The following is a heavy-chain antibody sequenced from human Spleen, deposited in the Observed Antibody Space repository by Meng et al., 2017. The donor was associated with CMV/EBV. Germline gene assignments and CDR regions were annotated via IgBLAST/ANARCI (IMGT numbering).Heavy chain of an antibody. CDR3: ACSLLDTSPTEY. D-gene: IGHD2-2*01. V-gene: IGHV1-2*06. J-gene: IGHJ4*02. CDR2: MNPNSGGT. CDR1: GYTFTGYY. Sequence: KAYGYTFTGYYIHWMRQAPGQGLEWMGRMNPNSGGTNYVQKFQGRVTLTRDTSVKTAYMELTRLTSDDTAVYFCACSLLDTSPTEYWGQGTLVTVSS.